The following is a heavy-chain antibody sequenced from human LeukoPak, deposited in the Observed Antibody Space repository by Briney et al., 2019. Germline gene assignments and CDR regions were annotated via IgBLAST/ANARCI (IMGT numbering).Heavy chain of an antibody. D-gene: IGHD2-2*01. CDR1: GGSISSGSYY. J-gene: IGHJ5*02. V-gene: IGHV4-61*02. CDR2: IYTSGST. CDR3: ARLGPRYCSSTSCSNWFDP. Sequence: PSETLSLTCTVSGGSISSGSYYWSWIRQPAGKGLEWIGRIYTSGSTNYNPSLKSRVTISVDTSKNQFSLKLSSVTAADTAVYYCARLGPRYCSSTSCSNWFDPWGQGTLVTVSS.